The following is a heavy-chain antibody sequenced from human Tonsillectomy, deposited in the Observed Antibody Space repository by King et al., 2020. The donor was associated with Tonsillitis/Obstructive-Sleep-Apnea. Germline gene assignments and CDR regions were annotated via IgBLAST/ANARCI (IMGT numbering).Heavy chain of an antibody. CDR3: ARDPLDYDSDWYMDV. Sequence: QLVQSGAEVKRPGASVKVSCKASGYTFINYAMHWVRQAPGQRLEWMGWVNGDNGNTKYSQKFQGRVTITRDTSASTVYRELSGLRSEDTAVYYCARDPLDYDSDWYMDVWGKGTTVTVSS. J-gene: IGHJ6*03. V-gene: IGHV1-3*01. D-gene: IGHD3-3*01. CDR2: VNGDNGNT. CDR1: GYTFINYA.